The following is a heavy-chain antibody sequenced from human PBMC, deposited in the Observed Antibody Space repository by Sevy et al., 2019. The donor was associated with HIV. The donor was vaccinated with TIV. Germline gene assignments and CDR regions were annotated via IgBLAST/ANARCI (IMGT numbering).Heavy chain of an antibody. Sequence: VGSLRLSCAASGFTFSSYWMSWVRQAPGKGLEWVANIKQDGSEKYYVDSVKGRFTISRDNAKNSLYLQMNSLRAEDTAVYYCARTLRGYCSSTSCSRGWYFDLWGRGTLVTVSS. CDR3: ARTLRGYCSSTSCSRGWYFDL. J-gene: IGHJ2*01. CDR1: GFTFSSYW. CDR2: IKQDGSEK. V-gene: IGHV3-7*01. D-gene: IGHD2-2*03.